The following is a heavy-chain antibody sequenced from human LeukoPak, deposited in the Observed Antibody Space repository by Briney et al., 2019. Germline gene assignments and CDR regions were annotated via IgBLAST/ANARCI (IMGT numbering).Heavy chain of an antibody. CDR2: IYYSGSI. V-gene: IGHV4-39*01. Sequence: SETLSLTCTVSGGSISSSSYYWGWIRQPPGKGLEWIGSIYYSGSIYYNPSLKSRVTISVDTSKNQFSLKLSSVTAADTAVYYCARGAPEADCSSTSCYPGRWFDPWGQGTLVTVSS. CDR1: GGSISSSSYY. CDR3: ARGAPEADCSSTSCYPGRWFDP. D-gene: IGHD2-2*01. J-gene: IGHJ5*02.